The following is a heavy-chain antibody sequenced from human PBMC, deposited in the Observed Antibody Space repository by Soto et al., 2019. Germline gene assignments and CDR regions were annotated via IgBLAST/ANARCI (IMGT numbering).Heavy chain of an antibody. D-gene: IGHD4-4*01. Sequence: VKVSCKASEYTFSSYTLHWVRQAPGQRLEWMGWINAGNGDSKYSQKFQGRVSISRDTSASTASMELSSLTSEDTAVYYCARELQGLYYFDYWGQGTLVTVSS. V-gene: IGHV1-3*01. J-gene: IGHJ4*02. CDR3: ARELQGLYYFDY. CDR1: EYTFSSYT. CDR2: INAGNGDS.